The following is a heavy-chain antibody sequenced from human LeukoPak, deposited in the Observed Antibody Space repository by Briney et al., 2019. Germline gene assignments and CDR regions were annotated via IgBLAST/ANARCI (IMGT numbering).Heavy chain of an antibody. D-gene: IGHD2-8*02. V-gene: IGHV4-61*02. J-gene: IGHJ3*02. CDR3: ARATSSTGRDAFDS. CDR1: GGSISSGSYY. Sequence: PSETLSLTCTVSGGSISSGSYYWSWIRQPAGKGLEWIGRIYTSGSTNYNPSLKSRVTISVDTSKNQFSLKLSSVTAADTAVYYCARATSSTGRDAFDSWGQGTKVTVSS. CDR2: IYTSGST.